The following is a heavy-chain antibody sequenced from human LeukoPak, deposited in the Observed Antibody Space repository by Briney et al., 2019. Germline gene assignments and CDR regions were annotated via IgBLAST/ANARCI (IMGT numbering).Heavy chain of an antibody. Sequence: GGSLRLSCAASGFTFSSYAMHWVRQAPGKGLEWVAVISYDGSNKYYADSVKGRFTISRDNSKNTLYLQMNSLRAEDTAVYYCARVAVAGTGIDYWGQGTLVTVSS. J-gene: IGHJ4*02. CDR2: ISYDGSNK. V-gene: IGHV3-30*04. CDR3: ARVAVAGTGIDY. D-gene: IGHD6-19*01. CDR1: GFTFSSYA.